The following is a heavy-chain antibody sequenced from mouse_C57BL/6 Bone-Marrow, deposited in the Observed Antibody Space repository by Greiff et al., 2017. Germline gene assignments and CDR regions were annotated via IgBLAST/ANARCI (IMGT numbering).Heavy chain of an antibody. V-gene: IGHV1-55*01. J-gene: IGHJ4*01. Sequence: VQLQQPGAELVKPGASVKMSCKASGYTFTSYWITWVKQRPGQGLEWIGDISPGSGSTNYNEKFKSKATLTVDTSSSTASMQLSSLTSEDSAVYYCARGDYDCYAMDYWGQGTSVTVSS. D-gene: IGHD1-1*02. CDR2: ISPGSGST. CDR1: GYTFTSYW. CDR3: ARGDYDCYAMDY.